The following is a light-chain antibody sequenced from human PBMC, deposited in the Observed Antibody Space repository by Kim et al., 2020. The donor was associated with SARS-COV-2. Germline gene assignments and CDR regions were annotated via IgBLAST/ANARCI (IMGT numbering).Light chain of an antibody. J-gene: IGLJ3*02. CDR2: KND. CDR3: ATWDDSLSGVV. Sequence: ELTQPPSASGTPGQTITVSCSGSSSNIGSNFVYWYQQVPATAPKLLIYKNDERLSGVPNRFSGSKSGTSASLAISGLRSEDEADYYCATWDDSLSGVVFGGGTKVTVL. CDR1: SSNIGSNF. V-gene: IGLV1-47*01.